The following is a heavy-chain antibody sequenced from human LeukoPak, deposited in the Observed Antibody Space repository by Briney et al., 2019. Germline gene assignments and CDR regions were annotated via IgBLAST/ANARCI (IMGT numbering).Heavy chain of an antibody. D-gene: IGHD3-10*01. Sequence: SETLSLTCTVSGGSISSSSYYWGWIRQPPGKGLEWIGSIYYSGSTYYNPSLKSRVTISVDTSKNQFSLKLSSVTAADTAVYYCARRNGSGSSYYYYYMDVWGKGTTVTVSS. J-gene: IGHJ6*03. V-gene: IGHV4-39*01. CDR1: GGSISSSSYY. CDR2: IYYSGST. CDR3: ARRNGSGSSYYYYYMDV.